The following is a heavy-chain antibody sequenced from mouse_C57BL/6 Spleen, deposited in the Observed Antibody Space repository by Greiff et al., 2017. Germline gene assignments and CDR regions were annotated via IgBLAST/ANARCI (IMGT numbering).Heavy chain of an antibody. D-gene: IGHD3-2*02. V-gene: IGHV1-53*01. Sequence: QVQLQQPGTELVKPGASVKLSCKASGYTFTSYWMHWVQQRPGQGLEWIGSINPSNGGTNSNEKFKSKATLTVDKSSSTAYMQLRSLTSEDCGVYYFARSGQLRPPFAHWGQGPLVTVSA. CDR3: ARSGQLRPPFAH. J-gene: IGHJ3*01. CDR2: INPSNGGT. CDR1: GYTFTSYW.